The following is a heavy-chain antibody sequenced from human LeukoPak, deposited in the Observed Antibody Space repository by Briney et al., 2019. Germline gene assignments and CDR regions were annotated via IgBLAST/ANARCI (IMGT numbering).Heavy chain of an antibody. CDR2: INPNSGGT. V-gene: IGHV1-2*06. CDR3: ARRGDTAPFDY. CDR1: GYTFTGYY. D-gene: IGHD3-10*01. J-gene: IGHJ4*02. Sequence: ASVTVSCKASGYTFTGYYMQWVRQAPGQGPEWMGRINPNSGGTNYAQKFQGRVTMTRDTSSSTAYMELSRLRSDDTAVYYCARRGDTAPFDYWGQGTLVTVSS.